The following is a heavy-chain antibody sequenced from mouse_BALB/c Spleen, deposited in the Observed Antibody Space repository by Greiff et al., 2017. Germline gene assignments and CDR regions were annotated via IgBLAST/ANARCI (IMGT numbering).Heavy chain of an antibody. Sequence: EVKVEESGGGLVQPGGSMKLSCVASGFTFSNYWMNWVRQSPEKGLEWVAEIRLKSNNYATHYAESVKGRFTISRDDSKSSVYLQMNNLRAEDTGIYYCTRRDRYAEVFAYWGQGTLVTVSA. CDR1: GFTFSNYW. D-gene: IGHD2-14*01. J-gene: IGHJ3*01. CDR3: TRRDRYAEVFAY. CDR2: IRLKSNNYAT. V-gene: IGHV6-6*02.